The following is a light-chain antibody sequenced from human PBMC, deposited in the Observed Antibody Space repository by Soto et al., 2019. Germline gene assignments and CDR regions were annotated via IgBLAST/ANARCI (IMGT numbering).Light chain of an antibody. V-gene: IGKV1-6*01. Sequence: AIQMTQSPSSLSASLGDRGTITFRASQGIRGDLGWYQQKPGKAPKLLISATSTLQSGVPSRFSGRGSGTNFTLTISSLQPEDFATYYCIQDFISPLTVGQGTKVDIK. CDR2: ATS. CDR1: QGIRGD. J-gene: IGKJ1*01. CDR3: IQDFISPLT.